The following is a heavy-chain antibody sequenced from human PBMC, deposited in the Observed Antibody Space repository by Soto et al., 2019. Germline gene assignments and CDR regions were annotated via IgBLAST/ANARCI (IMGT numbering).Heavy chain of an antibody. CDR3: ARHAEDCRGGSCSVPYYSGMDV. CDR1: GGSISSYY. CDR2: IYYSGST. D-gene: IGHD2-15*01. J-gene: IGHJ6*02. V-gene: IGHV4-59*08. Sequence: SETLSLICTVSGGSISSYYWSWIRQPPGKGLEWIGYIYYSGSTNYNPSLKSRVTISVDTSKNQFSLKLSSVTAADTAVYYCARHAEDCRGGSCSVPYYSGMDVWGQGTTVTVSS.